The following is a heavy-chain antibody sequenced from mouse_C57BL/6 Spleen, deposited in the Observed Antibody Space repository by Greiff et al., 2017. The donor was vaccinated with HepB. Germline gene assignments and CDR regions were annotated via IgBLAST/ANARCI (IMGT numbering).Heavy chain of an antibody. D-gene: IGHD1-1*01. CDR2: IDPSDSYT. CDR1: GYTFTSYW. Sequence: QVQLQQPGAELVRPGTSVKLSCKASGYTFTSYWMHWVKQRPGQGLEWIGVIDPSDSYTNYNQKFKGKATLTVDTSSSTAYMQLSSLTSEDSAVYYCARRIDYYGSSYGWCFDVWGTGTTVTVSS. V-gene: IGHV1-59*01. CDR3: ARRIDYYGSSYGWCFDV. J-gene: IGHJ1*03.